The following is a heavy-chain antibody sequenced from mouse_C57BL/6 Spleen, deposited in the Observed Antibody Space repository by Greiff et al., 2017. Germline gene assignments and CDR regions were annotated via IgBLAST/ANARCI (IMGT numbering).Heavy chain of an antibody. CDR1: GFSLTSYG. CDR3: AREGAAQATWFAY. V-gene: IGHV2-2*01. D-gene: IGHD3-2*02. J-gene: IGHJ3*01. CDR2: IWSGGST. Sequence: VKVVESGPGLVQPSQSLSITCTVSGFSLTSYGVHWVRQSPGKGLEWLGVIWSGGSTDYNAAFISRLSISKDNSKSQVFFKMNSLQADDTAIYYCAREGAAQATWFAYWGQGTLVTVSA.